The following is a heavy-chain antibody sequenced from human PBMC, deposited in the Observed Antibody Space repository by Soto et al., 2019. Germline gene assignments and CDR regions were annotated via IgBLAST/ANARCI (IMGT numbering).Heavy chain of an antibody. CDR1: GGSISSYY. Sequence: SETLSLTCTVSGGSISSYYLSWIRQPPGKGLEWIGYIYYSGSTNYNPSLKSRVTISVDTSKNQFSLKLSSVTAADTAVYYCARVGLWYSSSWYWFDPWGQGTLVTVSS. V-gene: IGHV4-59*01. CDR2: IYYSGST. CDR3: ARVGLWYSSSWYWFDP. J-gene: IGHJ5*02. D-gene: IGHD6-13*01.